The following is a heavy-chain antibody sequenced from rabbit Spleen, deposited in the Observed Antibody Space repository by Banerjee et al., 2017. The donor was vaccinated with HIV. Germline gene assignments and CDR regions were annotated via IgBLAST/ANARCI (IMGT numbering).Heavy chain of an antibody. CDR2: IYTSDGNI. Sequence: QEQLEESGGGLVKPEGSLTLTCTASGFSFSSGYDICWVRQAPGKGLECIGRIYTSDGNIYYTSWAKVRFTISKTSSTTVTLQMTSLTAADTATYFGARDVGGVGGYINLWGPGTLVTVS. J-gene: IGHJ4*01. CDR3: ARDVGGVGGYINL. CDR1: GFSFSSGYD. D-gene: IGHD1-1*01. V-gene: IGHV1S45*01.